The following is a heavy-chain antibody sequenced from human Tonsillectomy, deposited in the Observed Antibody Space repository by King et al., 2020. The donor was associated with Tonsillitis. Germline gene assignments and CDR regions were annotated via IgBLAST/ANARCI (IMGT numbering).Heavy chain of an antibody. D-gene: IGHD3-22*01. CDR3: AKDPGTMIVGDYGY. CDR1: GFTFSSYG. CDR2: ISYDGGSK. V-gene: IGHV3-30*18. Sequence: VQLVESGGGVVQPGRSLRLSCAASGFTFSSYGMHWVRQAPGKGLEWVAFISYDGGSKHYADYVKGRFTISRDNSKNTLYLQMNSLRSEDTAVYYCAKDPGTMIVGDYGYWGQGTLVTVSS. J-gene: IGHJ4*02.